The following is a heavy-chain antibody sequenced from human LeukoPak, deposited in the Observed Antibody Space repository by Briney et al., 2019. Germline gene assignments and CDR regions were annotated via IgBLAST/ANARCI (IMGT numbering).Heavy chain of an antibody. CDR1: GFTFSSYG. D-gene: IGHD6-13*01. Sequence: GGSLRLSCAASGFTFSSYGMSWVRQAPGKGLEWVSAISGSGGSTYYADSVKGRFTISRDNAKNSLYLQMNSLRAEDTAVYYCARFHPQQEIDYWGQGTLVTVSS. CDR2: ISGSGGST. CDR3: ARFHPQQEIDY. V-gene: IGHV3-23*01. J-gene: IGHJ4*02.